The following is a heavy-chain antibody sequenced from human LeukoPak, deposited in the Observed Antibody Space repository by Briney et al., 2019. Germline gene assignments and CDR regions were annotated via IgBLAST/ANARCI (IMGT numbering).Heavy chain of an antibody. CDR3: AREMTTVTTSAYDY. D-gene: IGHD4-17*01. CDR2: ISSSGSTI. Sequence: GGSLRLSCAAPGFPLSSYEKKWVRPGPGEGVEGGSYISSSGSTIYYADSVKGRFTISRDNAKNSLYLQMNSLRAEDTAVYYCAREMTTVTTSAYDYWGQGTLVTVSS. J-gene: IGHJ4*02. V-gene: IGHV3-48*03. CDR1: GFPLSSYE.